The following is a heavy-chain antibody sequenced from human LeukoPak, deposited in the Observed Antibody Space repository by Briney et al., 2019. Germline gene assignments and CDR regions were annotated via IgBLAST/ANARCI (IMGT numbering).Heavy chain of an antibody. CDR3: ARASPATVSFDI. CDR1: GGSISSGDYY. Sequence: PSETLSLTCTVSGGSISSGDYYWRWIRQPPGKGLEWIGYIYYSGTTYYNPSLRSRTSISPDTSKNHFSLRLTSVTAADTAVYYCARASPATVSFDIWGQGTLVTVSS. CDR2: IYYSGTT. V-gene: IGHV4-30-4*08. J-gene: IGHJ3*02. D-gene: IGHD2-15*01.